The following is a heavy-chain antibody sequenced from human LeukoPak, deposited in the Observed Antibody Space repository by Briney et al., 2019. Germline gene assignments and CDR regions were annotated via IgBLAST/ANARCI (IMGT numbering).Heavy chain of an antibody. CDR2: IWYDGSQK. CDR1: GFTFSSYG. D-gene: IGHD3-16*01. CDR3: ARWGTSASIDY. Sequence: GGSLRLSCIVSGFTFSSYGIHWVRQAPGKGLEWVAVIWYDGSQKYHADSLKGRFTISRDNSKNTVYLQMNSLRADDTAVYYCARWGTSASIDYWGQGTLVTVSP. V-gene: IGHV3-33*01. J-gene: IGHJ4*02.